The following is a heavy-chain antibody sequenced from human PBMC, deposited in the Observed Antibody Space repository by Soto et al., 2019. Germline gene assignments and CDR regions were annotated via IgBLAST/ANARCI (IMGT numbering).Heavy chain of an antibody. CDR3: AKAYSQYDYYYYGMDV. J-gene: IGHJ6*02. V-gene: IGHV3-43*01. CDR2: ISWDGGST. CDR1: GFTFDDYT. Sequence: GGSLRLSCAASGFTFDDYTMHWVRQAPGKGLEWVSLISWDGGSTYYADSVKGRFTISRDNSKNSLYLQMNSLRTEDTALYYCAKAYSQYDYYYYGMDVWGQGTTVTVSS. D-gene: IGHD2-15*01.